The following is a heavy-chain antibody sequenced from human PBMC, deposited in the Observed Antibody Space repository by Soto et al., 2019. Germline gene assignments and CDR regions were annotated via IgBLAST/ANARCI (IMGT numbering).Heavy chain of an antibody. J-gene: IGHJ6*02. CDR2: IIPNDDSE. CDR1: GGTINNYA. CDR3: AKASYYDANSAYYTPGFYYHYFGLDI. Sequence: QLQLVQYGAEVNKTGASVKVYCKASGGTINNYAISWVLQAYGQGLEWVGGIIPNDDSENYAQKFQGRVTMAWSYCSGTSSMELSRLRSEEPAVYYCAKASYYDANSAYYTPGFYYHYFGLDISSHVTKVNVSS. D-gene: IGHD3-22*01. V-gene: IGHV1-69*01.